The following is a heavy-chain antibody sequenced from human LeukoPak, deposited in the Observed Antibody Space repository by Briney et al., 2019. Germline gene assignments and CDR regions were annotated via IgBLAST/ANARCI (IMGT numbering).Heavy chain of an antibody. D-gene: IGHD3-10*01. Sequence: GASVKVSCKASGYTFTGYYMHWVRQAPGQGLEWMGWINPNSGGTNYAQKFQGRVTMTRDTSTSTAYMELSRLRSDDTAVYYCARGPYYYGSGSYADYWGQGTLVTVSS. J-gene: IGHJ4*02. CDR3: ARGPYYYGSGSYADY. CDR2: INPNSGGT. CDR1: GYTFTGYY. V-gene: IGHV1-2*02.